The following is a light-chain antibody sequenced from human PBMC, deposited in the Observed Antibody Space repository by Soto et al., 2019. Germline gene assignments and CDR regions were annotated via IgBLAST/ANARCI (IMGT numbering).Light chain of an antibody. J-gene: IGKJ4*01. CDR1: QSVSSN. V-gene: IGKV3-15*01. Sequence: ETVMTQSPATLSVSPGERATLSCRASQSVSSNLAWYQQKPGQAPRLLIYGASTRATGIPARFSGSGSGTEFTLTISSLQSEDFAFYYCQQYNDWPPLTFGGGTKVEIK. CDR2: GAS. CDR3: QQYNDWPPLT.